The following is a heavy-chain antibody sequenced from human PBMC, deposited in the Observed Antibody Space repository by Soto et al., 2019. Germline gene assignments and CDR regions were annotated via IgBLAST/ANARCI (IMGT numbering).Heavy chain of an antibody. J-gene: IGHJ4*02. V-gene: IGHV1-3*05. CDR3: ARAVAVAADFDY. CDR2: INAGNGNT. Sequence: QVQLVQSGAEEKKPGASVKVSCKASGYTFTGYAMHWVRQAPGQRLEWMGWINAGNGNTKYSQKFQGRVTITRDTSASTAYMELSSLRSEDTAVYYCARAVAVAADFDYWGRGTLVTVSS. CDR1: GYTFTGYA. D-gene: IGHD6-19*01.